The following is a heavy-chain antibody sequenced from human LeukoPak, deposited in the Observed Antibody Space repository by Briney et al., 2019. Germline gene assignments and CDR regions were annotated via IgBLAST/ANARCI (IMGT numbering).Heavy chain of an antibody. J-gene: IGHJ4*02. V-gene: IGHV4-34*01. CDR2: INHSGST. CDR1: GGSFSGYY. Sequence: SETLSLTCAVYGGSFSGYYWSWIRQPPGKGLEWIGEINHSGSTNYNPSLKSRVTISVDTSKNQFSLKLSSVTAADTAVYYCATVAMIVKLAFDYWGQGTLVTVSS. D-gene: IGHD3-22*01. CDR3: ATVAMIVKLAFDY.